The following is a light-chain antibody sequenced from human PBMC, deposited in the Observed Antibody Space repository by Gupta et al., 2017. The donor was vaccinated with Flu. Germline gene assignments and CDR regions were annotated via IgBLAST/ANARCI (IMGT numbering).Light chain of an antibody. Sequence: SYVLTQSPSVSVAPGQQARITCGGENIGSKSVNWYQQKPDQAPVLVVYVDSDRPSGIPAGFSGSNSGNAATLTFSKVDAGDEADFYCQVWDSSSDHPLFGGGTKLSVL. CDR3: QVWDSSSDHPL. CDR1: NIGSKS. J-gene: IGLJ2*01. V-gene: IGLV3-21*02. CDR2: VDS.